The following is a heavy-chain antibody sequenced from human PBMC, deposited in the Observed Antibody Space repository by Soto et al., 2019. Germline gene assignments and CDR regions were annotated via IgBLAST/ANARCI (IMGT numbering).Heavy chain of an antibody. CDR2: ISYDGSNK. V-gene: IGHV3-30*18. J-gene: IGHJ4*02. Sequence: GGSLRLSCAASGFTFSSYGMHWVRQAPGKGLEWVAVISYDGSNKYYADSVKGRFTISRDNSKNTLYLQMNSLRAEDTAVYYCAKDLSYYDSSGYSHLFDYWGQGTLVTVSS. CDR1: GFTFSSYG. CDR3: AKDLSYYDSSGYSHLFDY. D-gene: IGHD3-22*01.